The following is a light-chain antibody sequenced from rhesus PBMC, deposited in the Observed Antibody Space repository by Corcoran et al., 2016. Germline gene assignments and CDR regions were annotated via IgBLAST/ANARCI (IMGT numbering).Light chain of an antibody. CDR2: AAS. V-gene: IGKV1-19*01. J-gene: IGKJ2*01. CDR3: QQYDYLPYS. CDR1: QGISSW. Sequence: DIQMTQSPSSLSASVGDKVTITCHASQGISSWLAWYQQRPVKAPKSLIYAASSLQIWVPSRFSGSGSGTDYKLTISSLKPEDCATYYCQQYDYLPYSFGQGTKVEIK.